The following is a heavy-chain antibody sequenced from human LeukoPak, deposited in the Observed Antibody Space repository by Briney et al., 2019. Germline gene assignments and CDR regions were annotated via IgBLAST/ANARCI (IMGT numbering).Heavy chain of an antibody. CDR2: IIPILGIA. V-gene: IGHV1-69*04. Sequence: GSSVKVSCKASGGTFSSYAISWVRQAPGQGLEWMGRIIPILGIANYAQKFQGRVTNTADKSTSTAYMELSSLRSEDTAVYYCARDIAVAGTRNFDYWGQGTLVTVSS. CDR1: GGTFSSYA. CDR3: ARDIAVAGTRNFDY. D-gene: IGHD6-19*01. J-gene: IGHJ4*02.